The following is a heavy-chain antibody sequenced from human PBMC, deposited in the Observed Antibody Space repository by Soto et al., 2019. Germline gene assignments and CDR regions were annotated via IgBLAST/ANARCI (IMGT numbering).Heavy chain of an antibody. V-gene: IGHV3-23*04. CDR2: INGGGDST. Sequence: EVQLVESGGGLVQPGGSLRLSCVASGFSFSNYIMSWVRQAPGKGLEWVSSINGGGDSTYYADSVKGRFIISRDNSKNTLDLQMNSLRAEDTAVYYCADMTGLAYWGQGTLVTVSS. CDR1: GFSFSNYI. D-gene: IGHD3-9*01. CDR3: ADMTGLAY. J-gene: IGHJ4*02.